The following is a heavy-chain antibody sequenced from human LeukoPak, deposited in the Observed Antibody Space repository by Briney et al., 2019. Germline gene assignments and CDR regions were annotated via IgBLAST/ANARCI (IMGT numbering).Heavy chain of an antibody. V-gene: IGHV3-21*01. CDR1: GFTFSSYS. D-gene: IGHD1-26*01. CDR2: ISSSSSYI. CDR3: AREEWGATRYFQH. Sequence: GGSLRLSCAASGFTFSSYSTNWVRQAPGKGLEWVSSISSSSSYIYYADSVKGRFTISRDNDKNSLYLQMNSLRAEDTAVYYCAREEWGATRYFQHWGQGTLVTVSS. J-gene: IGHJ1*01.